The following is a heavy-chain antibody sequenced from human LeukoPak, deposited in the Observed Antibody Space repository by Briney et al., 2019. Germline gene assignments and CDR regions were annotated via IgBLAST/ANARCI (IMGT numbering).Heavy chain of an antibody. V-gene: IGHV4-34*01. CDR2: INHSGST. CDR3: ARRYSLDY. J-gene: IGHJ4*02. D-gene: IGHD6-13*01. CDR1: GGSISSYY. Sequence: SETLSLTCTVSGGSISSYYWSWIRQPPGKGLEWIGEINHSGSTNYNPSLKSRVTISVDTSKNQFSLKLSSVTAADTAVYYCARRYSLDYWGQGTLVTVSS.